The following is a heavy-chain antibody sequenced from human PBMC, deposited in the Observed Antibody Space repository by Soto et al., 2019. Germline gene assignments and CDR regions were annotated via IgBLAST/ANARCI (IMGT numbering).Heavy chain of an antibody. CDR3: ARDHFAISWSYFDY. Sequence: QVQLVESGGGVVQPGRSLRLSCAVSGFTFNNYAMHWVRQASGKGLEWVAVISDDGSNKKYADSVKGRFTISRDNSKNTMYMQMNSLRNEDTALYYCARDHFAISWSYFDYWGQGTLLTVSS. J-gene: IGHJ4*02. CDR1: GFTFNNYA. V-gene: IGHV3-30-3*01. D-gene: IGHD6-13*01. CDR2: ISDDGSNK.